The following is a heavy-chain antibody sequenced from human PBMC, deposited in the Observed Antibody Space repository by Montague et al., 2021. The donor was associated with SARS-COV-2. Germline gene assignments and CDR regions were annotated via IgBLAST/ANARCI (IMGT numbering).Heavy chain of an antibody. V-gene: IGHV3-11*03. J-gene: IGHJ4*02. D-gene: IGHD1-14*01. Sequence: SLRLSCAASGFTFSDYYMNWIRQAPGKGLEWVSYISGRGSYTDYADSVKGRFTISRDNARKSLYLEMNSLRAEDTAVYYCARLVGVESNRRDYFNYWGQGALVTVSS. CDR1: GFTFSDYY. CDR2: ISGRGSYT. CDR3: ARLVGVESNRRDYFNY.